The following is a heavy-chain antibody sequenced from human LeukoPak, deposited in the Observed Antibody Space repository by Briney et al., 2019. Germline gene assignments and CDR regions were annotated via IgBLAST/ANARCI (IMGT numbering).Heavy chain of an antibody. V-gene: IGHV4-34*01. CDR3: ATSSTDDSSGYCPY. CDR2: INHSGST. Sequence: KPSETLSLTCAVYGGSFSGYYWSWIRQPPGKGLEWIGEINHSGSTNYNPSLKSRVTISVDTSKNQFSLKLSSVTAADTAVYYCATSSTDDSSGYCPYWDQGTLVTVSS. D-gene: IGHD3-22*01. J-gene: IGHJ4*02. CDR1: GGSFSGYY.